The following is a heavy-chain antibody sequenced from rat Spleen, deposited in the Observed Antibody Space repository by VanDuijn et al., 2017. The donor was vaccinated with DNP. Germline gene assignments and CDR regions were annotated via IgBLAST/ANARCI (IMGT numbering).Heavy chain of an antibody. J-gene: IGHJ4*01. CDR2: ITYDGSRT. Sequence: EVQLVESGGDLVQSGRSLKVSCAASGFTFSDYNMAWVRQAPKKGLEWVATITYDGSRTYWRDSVKGRFTISRDNAKSTLYLQMDSLRSEDTATYYCTTFEGTNAWGQGTSVTVSS. CDR1: GFTFSDYN. V-gene: IGHV5S10*01. CDR3: TTFEGTNA. D-gene: IGHD1-11*01.